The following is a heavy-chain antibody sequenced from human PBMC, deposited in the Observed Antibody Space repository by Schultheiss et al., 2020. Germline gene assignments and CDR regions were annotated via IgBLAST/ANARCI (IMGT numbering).Heavy chain of an antibody. D-gene: IGHD6-19*01. CDR3: ARANSYSSGWYLGWFDP. J-gene: IGHJ5*02. V-gene: IGHV4-39*07. CDR1: GGSISSGGYY. Sequence: SETLSLTCTVSGGSISSGGYYWSWIRQHPGKGLEWIGSIYYSGSTYYNPSLKSRVTISVDTSKNQFSLKLSSVTAADTAVYYCARANSYSSGWYLGWFDPWGQGTLVTVSS. CDR2: IYYSGST.